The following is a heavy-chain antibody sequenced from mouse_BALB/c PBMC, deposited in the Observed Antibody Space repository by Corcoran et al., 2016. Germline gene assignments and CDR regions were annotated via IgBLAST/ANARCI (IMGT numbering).Heavy chain of an antibody. CDR2: LDPANGNT. J-gene: IGHJ1*01. Sequence: VQLQQSGAELVKPGASVKLSCTASGFNLKYTFMHWVKQRPEQRLEWIGRLDPANGNTKYDPKFQGKATITADTSSNTAYLQLRSLTSEDTAVYYGARWDWYFDVWGAGTTVTVSS. CDR3: ARWDWYFDV. V-gene: IGHV14-3*02. CDR1: GFNLKYTF.